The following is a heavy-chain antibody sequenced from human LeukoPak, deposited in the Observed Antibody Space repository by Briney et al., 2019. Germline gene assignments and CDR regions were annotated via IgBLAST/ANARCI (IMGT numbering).Heavy chain of an antibody. CDR3: AKDRLESWSGFYFGLFDY. CDR1: GFTFSRYA. J-gene: IGHJ4*02. D-gene: IGHD3-3*01. Sequence: GGTLRLSCATSGFTFSRYAMSWVRQAPGKGLEWVSGISNSGRSTYYADPVKGRFTISRDNSKSTLYLQMNSLRAEDTAVYYCAKDRLESWSGFYFGLFDYWGQGALVTVAS. V-gene: IGHV3-23*01. CDR2: ISNSGRST.